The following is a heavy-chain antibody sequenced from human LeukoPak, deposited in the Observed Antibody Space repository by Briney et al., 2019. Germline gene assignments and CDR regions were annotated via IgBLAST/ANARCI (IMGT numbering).Heavy chain of an antibody. CDR3: ARDQSVRGADYGMDV. CDR2: IYYSGST. V-gene: IGHV4-59*01. CDR1: GGSISSYY. J-gene: IGHJ6*04. D-gene: IGHD3-10*01. Sequence: SETLSLTCTVSGGSISSYYWSWIRQPTGKGLEWIGYIYYSGSTNYNPSLKSRVTISVDTSKNQFSLKLSSVTAADTAVYYCARDQSVRGADYGMDVWGKGTTVTVSS.